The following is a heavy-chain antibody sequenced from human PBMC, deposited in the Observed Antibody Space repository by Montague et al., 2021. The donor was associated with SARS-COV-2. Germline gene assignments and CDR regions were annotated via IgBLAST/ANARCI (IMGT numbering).Heavy chain of an antibody. J-gene: IGHJ6*02. V-gene: IGHV4-61*02. CDR1: GGSIRSGSYY. Sequence: TLSLTCTVSGGSIRSGSYYWSWIRQPAGKGLEWIGRIYSGGSTNYNPSLKSRVTMSVDTSKNQFSLKVSSVTAADTAVYYCARDYGDYSYYYGLDVWGQGTPVTVSS. CDR3: ARDYGDYSYYYGLDV. D-gene: IGHD4-17*01. CDR2: IYSGGST.